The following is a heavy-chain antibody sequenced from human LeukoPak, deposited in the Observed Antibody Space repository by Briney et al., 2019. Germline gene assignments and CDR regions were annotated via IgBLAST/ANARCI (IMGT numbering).Heavy chain of an antibody. CDR3: ASSPGSLGNFDI. CDR2: IYNDESSI. CDR1: GFTFSTFW. Sequence: GGSLRLSCAASGFTFSTFWMHWVRQAPGEGLVWVSRIYNDESSINYADSVKGRFTISRDNAKNTLYLQMNSLRAEDTAVYFCASSPGSLGNFDIWGQGTMVTVSS. J-gene: IGHJ3*02. D-gene: IGHD3-16*01. V-gene: IGHV3-74*01.